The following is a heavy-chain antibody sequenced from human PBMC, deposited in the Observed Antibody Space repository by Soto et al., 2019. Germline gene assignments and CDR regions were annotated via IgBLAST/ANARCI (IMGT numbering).Heavy chain of an antibody. V-gene: IGHV3-7*01. Sequence: EVQLVESGGGLVQPGGSLRLSCAASGFAFSNYWMSWLRQAPGKGLEWVANINQDGNEKYYVDSMKGRFTVSRDNAKKSLYLQVNSLRAEDTAVYYCASAPFGVVLVSQWFDPWGQGTLVTVSS. CDR1: GFAFSNYW. CDR3: ASAPFGVVLVSQWFDP. J-gene: IGHJ5*02. D-gene: IGHD3-3*01. CDR2: INQDGNEK.